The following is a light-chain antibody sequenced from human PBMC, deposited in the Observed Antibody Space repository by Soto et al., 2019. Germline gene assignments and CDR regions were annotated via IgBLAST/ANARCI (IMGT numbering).Light chain of an antibody. CDR1: SSDVGGYNY. CDR3: SSYTSSSLYV. J-gene: IGLJ1*01. CDR2: EVS. Sequence: QSALTQPASVSGSPGQSITISCTGTSSDVGGYNYVSWYQQHPGKAPKLMIYEVSNRPSGVSNRFSGSKSGNTASLTISGLLAEDEADYYCSSYTSSSLYVFGTGTKVTVL. V-gene: IGLV2-14*01.